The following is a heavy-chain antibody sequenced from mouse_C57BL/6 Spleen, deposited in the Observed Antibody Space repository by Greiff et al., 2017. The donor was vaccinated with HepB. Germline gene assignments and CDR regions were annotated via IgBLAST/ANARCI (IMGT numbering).Heavy chain of an antibody. V-gene: IGHV1-81*01. CDR2: IYPRSGNT. CDR1: GYTFTSYG. CDR3: ARSLTYYGSSPYYFDY. Sequence: QVQLQQSGAELARPGASVKLSCKASGYTFTSYGISWVKQRTGQGLEWIGEIYPRSGNTYYNEKFKGKATLTADKSSSTAYMELRSLTSEDSAVYFCARSLTYYGSSPYYFDYWGQGTTLTGSS. J-gene: IGHJ2*01. D-gene: IGHD1-1*01.